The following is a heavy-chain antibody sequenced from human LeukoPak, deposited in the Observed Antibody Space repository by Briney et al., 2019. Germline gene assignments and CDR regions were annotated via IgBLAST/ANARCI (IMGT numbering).Heavy chain of an antibody. D-gene: IGHD1-26*01. Sequence: PGGSLRLSCAASGFTFSSYAMHWVRQAPGKGLEYVSAISSNGGSTYYVNSVKGRFTISRDNSKNTLYLQMNSLRAEDTAVYYCAKDRGKWELLTFFDYWGQGTLVTVSS. V-gene: IGHV3-64*01. CDR1: GFTFSSYA. CDR2: ISSNGGST. J-gene: IGHJ4*02. CDR3: AKDRGKWELLTFFDY.